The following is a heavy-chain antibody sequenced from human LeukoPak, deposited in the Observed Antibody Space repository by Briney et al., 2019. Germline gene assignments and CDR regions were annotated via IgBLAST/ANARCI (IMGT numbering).Heavy chain of an antibody. CDR2: IYHSGST. Sequence: SETLSLTCAVSGYSISSGYYWGWIRQPPGKGLEWIGSIYHSGSTYYNPPLKSRVTISVDTSKNQFSLKLSSVTAADTAVYYCARRTYRGYAFDIWGQGTMVTVSS. D-gene: IGHD4-11*01. CDR1: GYSISSGYY. CDR3: ARRTYRGYAFDI. J-gene: IGHJ3*02. V-gene: IGHV4-38-2*01.